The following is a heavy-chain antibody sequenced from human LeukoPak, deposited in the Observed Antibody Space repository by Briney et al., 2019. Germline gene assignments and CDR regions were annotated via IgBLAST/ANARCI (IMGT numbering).Heavy chain of an antibody. J-gene: IGHJ4*02. CDR3: ARAGCTNGVCDFYFDY. CDR2: IIPIFGTA. Sequence: SVKVSCKASGYTFTSYAMNWVRQAPGQGLEWMGGIIPIFGTANYAQKFQGRVTITADESTSTAYMELSSLRSEDTAVYYCARAGCTNGVCDFYFDYWGQGTLVTVSS. V-gene: IGHV1-69*13. D-gene: IGHD2-8*01. CDR1: GYTFTSYA.